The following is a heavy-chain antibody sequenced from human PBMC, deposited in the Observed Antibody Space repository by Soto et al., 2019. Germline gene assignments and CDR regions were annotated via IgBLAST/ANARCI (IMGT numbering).Heavy chain of an antibody. CDR1: GFTFSSYA. J-gene: IGHJ6*02. CDR3: ARDPPVARYHLGRLQYGMDV. D-gene: IGHD2-2*01. V-gene: IGHV3-30-3*01. Sequence: GGSLRLSCAASGFTFSSYAMHWVRQAPGKGLEWVAVISYDGSNKYYADSVKGRFTISRDNSKNTLYLQMNSLRAEDTAVYYCARDPPVARYHLGRLQYGMDVWGQGTTVTVSS. CDR2: ISYDGSNK.